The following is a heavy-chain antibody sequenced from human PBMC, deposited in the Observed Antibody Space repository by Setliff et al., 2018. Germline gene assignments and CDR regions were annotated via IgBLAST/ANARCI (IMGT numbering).Heavy chain of an antibody. Sequence: ASVKVSCKASGYTFTSYAMNWVRQAPGQGLEWMGWINTNTGNPTYAQGFTGRFVFSLDTSVSTAYLQISSLRAEDTAVYYCARGDFWVVGGAFDIWGQGTMVTVSS. CDR3: ARGDFWVVGGAFDI. J-gene: IGHJ3*02. V-gene: IGHV7-4-1*02. D-gene: IGHD3-3*01. CDR1: GYTFTSYA. CDR2: INTNTGNP.